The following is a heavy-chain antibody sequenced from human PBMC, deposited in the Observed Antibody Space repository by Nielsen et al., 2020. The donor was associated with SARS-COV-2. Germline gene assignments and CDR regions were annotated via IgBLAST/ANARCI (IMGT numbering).Heavy chain of an antibody. CDR3: SRLAREGYYGSGSYVAY. CDR1: GYSFTSYW. D-gene: IGHD3-10*01. V-gene: IGHV5-51*01. CDR2: IYPGDSDT. J-gene: IGHJ4*02. Sequence: GESLKISCKGSGYSFTSYWIGWVRQMPGKGLEWMGIIYPGDSDTRYSPSFQGQVTISADKSISTAYLQWSSLKASDTAMYYCSRLAREGYYGSGSYVAYWGQGTLVPVSS.